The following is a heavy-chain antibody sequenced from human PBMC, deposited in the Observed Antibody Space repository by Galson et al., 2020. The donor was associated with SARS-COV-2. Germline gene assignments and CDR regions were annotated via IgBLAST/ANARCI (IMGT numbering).Heavy chain of an antibody. CDR3: ARWYYYDSSGYYQGDNWFDP. CDR1: GYTFTSYG. D-gene: IGHD3-22*01. Sequence: ASVKVSCKAPGYTFTSYGISWVRQAPGQGLEWMGWTSAYNGNTNYAQKPQGRVTMPTDTSTSTAYMELRSLRSDDTAVYYCARWYYYDSSGYYQGDNWFDPWGQGTLVTVSS. V-gene: IGHV1-18*04. J-gene: IGHJ5*02. CDR2: TSAYNGNT.